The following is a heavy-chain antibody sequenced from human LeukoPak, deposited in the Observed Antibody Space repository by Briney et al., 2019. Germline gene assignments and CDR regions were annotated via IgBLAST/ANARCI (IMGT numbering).Heavy chain of an antibody. Sequence: GGSPRLSCAASGFTFSSYSMNWVRQAPGKGLEWVSSISSSSSYIYYADSVKGRFTISRDNAKNSLYLQMNSLRAEDTAVYYCARDPPAAGTWWFDPWGQGTLVTVSS. CDR1: GFTFSSYS. CDR3: ARDPPAAGTWWFDP. V-gene: IGHV3-21*01. CDR2: ISSSSSYI. D-gene: IGHD6-13*01. J-gene: IGHJ5*02.